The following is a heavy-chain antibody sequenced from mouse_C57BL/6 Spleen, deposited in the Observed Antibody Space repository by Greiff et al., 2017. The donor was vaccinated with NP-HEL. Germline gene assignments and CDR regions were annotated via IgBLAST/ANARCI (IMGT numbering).Heavy chain of an antibody. CDR1: GYTITSYW. CDR2: IYPGNRDT. V-gene: IGHV1-5*01. Sequence: VQLQQSGTVLARPGASVTTSCKTSGYTITSYWTHWVIQRPGQGLEWTWAIYPGNRDTSYNQKSKGKAKLTVVTSASNAYSAHSSLTNEYSAVYYCTRGGLRHIDYWGQGTTLAVSS. CDR3: TRGGLRHIDY. J-gene: IGHJ2*01. D-gene: IGHD3-2*01.